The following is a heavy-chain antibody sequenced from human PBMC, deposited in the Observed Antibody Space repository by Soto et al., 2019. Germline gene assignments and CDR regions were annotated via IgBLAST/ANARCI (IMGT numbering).Heavy chain of an antibody. D-gene: IGHD3-3*01. J-gene: IGHJ5*02. V-gene: IGHV4-34*01. CDR2: IYHSGST. CDR1: GGSFSGYY. Sequence: SETLSLTCAVYGGSFSGYYWSWIRQPPGKGLEWIGGIYHSGSTNYNPSLKSRVTISVDTSKNQFSLKLSSVTAADTAVYYCARQGGYYIRENWFDPWGQGTLVTVSS. CDR3: ARQGGYYIRENWFDP.